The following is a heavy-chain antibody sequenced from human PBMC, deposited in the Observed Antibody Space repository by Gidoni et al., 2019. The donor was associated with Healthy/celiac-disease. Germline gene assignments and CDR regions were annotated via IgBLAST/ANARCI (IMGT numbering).Heavy chain of an antibody. CDR3: ARNGGPAAAIREDYFDY. V-gene: IGHV3-7*01. CDR1: GFTFSSYW. Sequence: EVQLVESGGGLVQPGGSLRLSCAASGFTFSSYWMSWVRQAPGKGLEWVANIKQDGSEKYYVDSVKGRFTISRDNAKNSLYLQMNSLRAEDTAVYYCARNGGPAAAIREDYFDYWGQGTLVTVPS. J-gene: IGHJ4*02. D-gene: IGHD2-2*02. CDR2: IKQDGSEK.